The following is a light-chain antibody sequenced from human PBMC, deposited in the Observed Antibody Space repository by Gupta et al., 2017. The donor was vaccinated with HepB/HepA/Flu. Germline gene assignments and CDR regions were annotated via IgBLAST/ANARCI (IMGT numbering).Light chain of an antibody. CDR2: DVS. CDR3: SSYTSSSTLVYV. CDR1: SSAVGGYND. J-gene: IGLJ1*01. V-gene: IGLV2-14*03. Sequence: QSALTQPASVSGSPGPSITISCTGTSSAVGGYNDVSWYQQHPGKAPKLMIYDVSNRPSGVSNRFSGSKSGNTASLTIAGLQAEDEADYYCSSYTSSSTLVYVFGTGTKVTVL.